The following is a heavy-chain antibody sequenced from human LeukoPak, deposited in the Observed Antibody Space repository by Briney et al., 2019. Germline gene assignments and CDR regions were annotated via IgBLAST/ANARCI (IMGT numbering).Heavy chain of an antibody. Sequence: SETLSLTCAVYGGSFSGYYWSWIRQPPGKGLEWIGEINHSGSTNYNPSLKSRVAISVDTFKNQFSLKLSSVTAADTAVYYCARGERGYCSSTSCSEYFQHWGQGTLVTVSS. CDR3: ARGERGYCSSTSCSEYFQH. J-gene: IGHJ1*01. D-gene: IGHD2-2*01. CDR1: GGSFSGYY. V-gene: IGHV4-34*01. CDR2: INHSGST.